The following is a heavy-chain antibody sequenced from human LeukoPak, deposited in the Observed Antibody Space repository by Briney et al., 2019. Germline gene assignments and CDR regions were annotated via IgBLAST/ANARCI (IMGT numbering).Heavy chain of an antibody. J-gene: IGHJ4*02. Sequence: GGSLTLSCAASGFTFSDYWINWVRQAPGKGLEWVANMNEYGSEKYYVDSVRGRFTISRDNAENSLFLHMNSLRVEDTAVYRCARVLYGSRVNVIDSWGPGTLVTVSS. CDR1: GFTFSDYW. CDR3: ARVLYGSRVNVIDS. CDR2: MNEYGSEK. D-gene: IGHD2-2*01. V-gene: IGHV3-7*01.